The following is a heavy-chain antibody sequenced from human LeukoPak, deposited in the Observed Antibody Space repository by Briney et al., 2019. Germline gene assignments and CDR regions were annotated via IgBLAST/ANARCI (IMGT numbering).Heavy chain of an antibody. J-gene: IGHJ6*03. CDR2: ISSSSNI. Sequence: PGGSLRLSCAASGFTLSSYSMNWVRQTPGKGLEWVSSISSSSNIYYADSVKGRFTISRDNAKKLLYLQMNSLRAEDMAVYYCARAYSVKYGLGYYYMDVWGKGTTVTISS. V-gene: IGHV3-21*01. CDR3: ARAYSVKYGLGYYYMDV. CDR1: GFTLSSYS. D-gene: IGHD1-26*01.